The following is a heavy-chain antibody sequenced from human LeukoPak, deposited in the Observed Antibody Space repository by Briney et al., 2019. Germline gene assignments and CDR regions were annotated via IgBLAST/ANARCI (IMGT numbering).Heavy chain of an antibody. D-gene: IGHD4/OR15-4a*01. CDR3: ARRAGAYSHPYDY. J-gene: IGHJ4*02. V-gene: IGHV3-23*01. Sequence: PGGSLRLSCAASGFTFSSSAISWVRLAPGKGLEWVSGISGSDGSTHYSDSVKGRFTISRDNSRNTLYLQMNSLRAEDTAVYYCARRAGAYSHPYDYWGQGTLVTVSS. CDR1: GFTFSSSA. CDR2: ISGSDGST.